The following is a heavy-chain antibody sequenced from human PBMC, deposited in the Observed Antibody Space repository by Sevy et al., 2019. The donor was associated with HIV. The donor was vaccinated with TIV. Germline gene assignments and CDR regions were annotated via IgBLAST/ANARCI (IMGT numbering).Heavy chain of an antibody. J-gene: IGHJ4*02. CDR1: GFTFSSYA. V-gene: IGHV3-30-3*01. CDR2: ISYDGSNK. D-gene: IGHD6-13*01. CDR3: ARAQGVDSSSWYGAIVY. Sequence: GGSLRLSCAASGFTFSSYAMHWVRQAPGKGLEWVAVISYDGSNKYYADSVQGRFTISRDNSKNTLYLQMNSLRAEDTAVYYCARAQGVDSSSWYGAIVYWGQGTLVTVSS.